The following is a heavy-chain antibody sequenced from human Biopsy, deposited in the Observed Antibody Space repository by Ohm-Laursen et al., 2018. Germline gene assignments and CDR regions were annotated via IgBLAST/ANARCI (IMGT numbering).Heavy chain of an antibody. D-gene: IGHD1-1*01. J-gene: IGHJ3*02. CDR1: GFPFTGFS. CDR3: ARDIYYITNWRAFDM. Sequence: SLRLTCTASGFPFTGFSMDWVRQAPGKGLEWVASITSGSSYIYYADSVKGRFTISRDNPKNTLYLQMNSLGVEDSAVYYCARDIYYITNWRAFDMWGQGTMVTVAS. V-gene: IGHV3-21*01. CDR2: ITSGSSYI.